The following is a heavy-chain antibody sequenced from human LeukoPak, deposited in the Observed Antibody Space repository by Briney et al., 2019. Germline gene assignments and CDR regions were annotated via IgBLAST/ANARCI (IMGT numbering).Heavy chain of an antibody. Sequence: GGSLRLSCAVSGITLSNYGMSWVRQAPGKGLEWVAGISDSGGSTNYADSVKGRFTISRDNPKNTPYLQMNRLRGEDTAVYFCAKRGVVIRVILVGFHKEAYYFDSWGQGALVTVSS. V-gene: IGHV3-23*01. CDR2: ISDSGGST. D-gene: IGHD3-22*01. CDR1: GITLSNYG. J-gene: IGHJ4*02. CDR3: AKRGVVIRVILVGFHKEAYYFDS.